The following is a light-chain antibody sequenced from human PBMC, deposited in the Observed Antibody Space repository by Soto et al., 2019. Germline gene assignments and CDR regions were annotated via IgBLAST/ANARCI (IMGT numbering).Light chain of an antibody. CDR3: QHRSNWWA. Sequence: EIVLTQSPATLSLSPGERATLSCRASQSVSSYLAWYQQKPGQAPRLLIYDASNRATGIPARFSGSGSGTDFTLTISSLEPEDFAVYYCQHRSNWWAFGPGTKVDIK. CDR1: QSVSSY. J-gene: IGKJ3*01. CDR2: DAS. V-gene: IGKV3-11*01.